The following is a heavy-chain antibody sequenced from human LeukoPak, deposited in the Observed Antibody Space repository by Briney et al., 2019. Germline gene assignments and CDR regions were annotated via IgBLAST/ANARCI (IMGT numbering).Heavy chain of an antibody. D-gene: IGHD3/OR15-3a*01. J-gene: IGHJ5*02. CDR2: IYNSGST. Sequence: PSETLSLTCTVSGGSISNDYWRWIRQPPGKGLEWIGYIYNSGSTNYNPSLKSRVTISVDTSKNQFSLKLSSVTAADTAVYYCARGRRLFMIFGGSFDPWGQGTLVTVSS. CDR3: ARGRRLFMIFGGSFDP. V-gene: IGHV4-59*01. CDR1: GGSISNDY.